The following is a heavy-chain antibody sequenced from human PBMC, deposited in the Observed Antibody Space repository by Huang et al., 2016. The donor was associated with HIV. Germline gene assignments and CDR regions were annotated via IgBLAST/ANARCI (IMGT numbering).Heavy chain of an antibody. Sequence: EVQLVESGGGLVQPGRSLSLSCAASGFTFDDYAMHWVRQAPGKGLEWVSGISGNSGSIGDADAVKGRFTISRDNAKNSLYLQMNSLRAEDTALYYCARRGVMVRGAHFDYWGLGTLVTVSS. CDR3: ARRGVMVRGAHFDY. CDR1: GFTFDDYA. D-gene: IGHD3-10*01. V-gene: IGHV3-9*01. J-gene: IGHJ4*02. CDR2: ISGNSGSI.